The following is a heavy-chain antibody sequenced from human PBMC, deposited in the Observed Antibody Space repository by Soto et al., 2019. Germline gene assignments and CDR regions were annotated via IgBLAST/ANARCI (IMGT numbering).Heavy chain of an antibody. CDR2: ISPNNGNT. D-gene: IGHD1-26*01. CDR3: ARDGTYFAY. Sequence: QAQLVQSGAEVKKPGASVMVSCKASGFTITSYDITWVRQAPGQGLEWMGWISPNNGNTIYAERVQDRVTMTTDTSPNTAYMELRSLRSDDTAVYYCARDGTYFAYWGQGTLVTVAS. V-gene: IGHV1-18*01. CDR1: GFTITSYD. J-gene: IGHJ4*02.